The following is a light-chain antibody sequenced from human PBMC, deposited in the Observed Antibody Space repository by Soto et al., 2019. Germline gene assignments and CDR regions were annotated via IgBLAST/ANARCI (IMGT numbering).Light chain of an antibody. Sequence: DIPMTQSPSSLSASIGDRVTITCRASQTIGIYLNWYQQKPGKAPKLLIYAASSLQSGVPSRFSGSGSGADFTLTISSLQPEDFATYYCQQGYNTHALTFGGGTKVEIK. V-gene: IGKV1-39*01. CDR3: QQGYNTHALT. J-gene: IGKJ4*01. CDR1: QTIGIY. CDR2: AAS.